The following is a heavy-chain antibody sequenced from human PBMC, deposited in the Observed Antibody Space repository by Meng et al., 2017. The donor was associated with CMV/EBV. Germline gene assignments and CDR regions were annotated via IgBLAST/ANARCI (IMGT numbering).Heavy chain of an antibody. V-gene: IGHV4-34*01. CDR2: INHSGST. CDR3: ARRARITIFGVVTSPNWFDP. D-gene: IGHD3-3*01. J-gene: IGHJ5*02. Sequence: PETLSLTCAVYGGSSSGYYWSWIRQPPGKGLEWIGEINHSGSTNYNPSLKSRVTISVDTSKNQFSLKLSSVTAADTAVYYCARRARITIFGVVTSPNWFDPWGQGTLVTVSS. CDR1: GGSSSGYY.